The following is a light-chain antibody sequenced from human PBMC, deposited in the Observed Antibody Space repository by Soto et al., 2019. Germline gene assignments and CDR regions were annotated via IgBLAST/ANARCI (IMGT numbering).Light chain of an antibody. CDR3: KHYNNWPE. J-gene: IGKJ2*01. V-gene: IGKV3-15*01. Sequence: EIVMTQSPVTLSVSPGERAILSCRASQSIRTNLAWYQQKPGQAPRLLIYGASTRATGIPARFSGSGSWTEFILTTNSLQSEDFAVYYGKHYNNWPEFGQGTKLEIK. CDR2: GAS. CDR1: QSIRTN.